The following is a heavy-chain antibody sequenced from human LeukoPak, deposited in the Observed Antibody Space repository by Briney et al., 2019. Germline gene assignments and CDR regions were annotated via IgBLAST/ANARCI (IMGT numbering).Heavy chain of an antibody. V-gene: IGHV3-7*01. CDR3: ARGGRGFYDFWSGYYTGQDWFDP. Sequence: GGSLRLSCAASGFTFSSYWMSWVRQAPGKGLEWVANIKQDGSEKYYVDSVKGRFTIYRDNAKNSLYLQMNSLRAEDTAVYYCARGGRGFYDFWSGYYTGQDWFDPWGQGTLVTVSS. D-gene: IGHD3-3*01. J-gene: IGHJ5*02. CDR1: GFTFSSYW. CDR2: IKQDGSEK.